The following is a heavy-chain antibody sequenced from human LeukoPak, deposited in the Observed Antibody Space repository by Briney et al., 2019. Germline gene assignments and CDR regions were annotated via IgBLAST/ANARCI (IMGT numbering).Heavy chain of an antibody. D-gene: IGHD6-13*01. J-gene: IGHJ4*02. Sequence: NPSETLSLTCTVSGGSISSGGYYWSWIRQHLGKGLEWIGYIYYSGSTYYNPSLKSRVTISVDTSKNQFSLKLSSVTAADTAVYYCAREESSWLSFDYWGQGILVTVSS. CDR1: GGSISSGGYY. V-gene: IGHV4-31*03. CDR3: AREESSWLSFDY. CDR2: IYYSGST.